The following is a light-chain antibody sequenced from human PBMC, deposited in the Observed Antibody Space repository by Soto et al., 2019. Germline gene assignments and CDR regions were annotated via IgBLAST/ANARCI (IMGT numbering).Light chain of an antibody. CDR2: EVS. CDR3: SSYTFSNTHVV. V-gene: IGLV2-14*01. CDR1: SSDVGGYNY. Sequence: QSALTQPASVSGSPGQSITISCTGTSSDVGGYNYVSWYQQHPGKAPKLMIYEVSNRPSGVSNRFSGSKSGSTASLTISGLQAEDEADYYCSSYTFSNTHVVFGGGTKLTVL. J-gene: IGLJ2*01.